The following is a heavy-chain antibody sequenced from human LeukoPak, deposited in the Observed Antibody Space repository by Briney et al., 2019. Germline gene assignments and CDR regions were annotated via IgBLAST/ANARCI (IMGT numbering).Heavy chain of an antibody. CDR3: ARDPLVGATPWGMDV. CDR2: INHSGST. V-gene: IGHV4-34*01. J-gene: IGHJ6*02. Sequence: SETLSLTCAVYGGSFSGYYWSWIRQPPGKGLEWIGEINHSGSTNYNPSLKSRVTMSVDTSKNQFSLKLSSVTAADTAVYYCARDPLVGATPWGMDVWGQGTTVTVSS. CDR1: GGSFSGYY. D-gene: IGHD1-26*01.